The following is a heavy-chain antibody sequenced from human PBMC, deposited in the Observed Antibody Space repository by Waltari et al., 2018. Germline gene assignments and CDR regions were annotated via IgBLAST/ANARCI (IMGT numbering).Heavy chain of an antibody. Sequence: QVQLQQWGAGQLQPSETLSLTCAVYGGSFSGYYWGWIRQPPGKGLEWMGELNHNGNRKHNPSRRSRITMLVDTSRSQFSLKVNSVTAADTAVYYCVRLEDCSGPGGNCYSGDSFALDVWGQGTTVTVSS. CDR1: GGSFSGYY. CDR2: LNHNGNR. CDR3: VRLEDCSGPGGNCYSGDSFALDV. J-gene: IGHJ6*02. V-gene: IGHV4-34*02. D-gene: IGHD2-15*01.